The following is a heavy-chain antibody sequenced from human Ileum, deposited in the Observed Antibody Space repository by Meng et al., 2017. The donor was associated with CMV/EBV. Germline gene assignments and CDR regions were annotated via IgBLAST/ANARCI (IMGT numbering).Heavy chain of an antibody. CDR3: ARGLTTILRFDP. V-gene: IGHV4-61*02. J-gene: IGHJ5*02. D-gene: IGHD4-11*01. CDR1: GGSLSDSSFY. Sequence: VHLQWFAPDLAYPALTLSLTSTVAGGSLSDSSFYWNWIRQPAGKGLEYIGRISPSGSTTYNPSLKSRVTISLDTSKKQFSLHLISVTAADTAVYYCARGLTTILRFDPWGQGTLVTVSS. CDR2: ISPSGST.